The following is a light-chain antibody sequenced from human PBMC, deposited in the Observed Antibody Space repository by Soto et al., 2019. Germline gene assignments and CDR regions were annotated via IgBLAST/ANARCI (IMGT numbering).Light chain of an antibody. J-gene: IGLJ1*01. V-gene: IGLV2-11*01. Sequence: QSALTQPRSVSGSPGQSVTISCTGTSSDVGGYNLVSWYQHHPGKAPKVMIYDVNKRPSGVPDRFSGSKSGNTASLTISGLQAEDKADYYCCSYAGSPSVFGTGTKLTVL. CDR2: DVN. CDR1: SSDVGGYNL. CDR3: CSYAGSPSV.